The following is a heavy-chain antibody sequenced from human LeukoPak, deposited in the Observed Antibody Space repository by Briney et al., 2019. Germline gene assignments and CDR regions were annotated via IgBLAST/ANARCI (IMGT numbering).Heavy chain of an antibody. CDR1: GGSFSGYY. CDR3: ARDGAAAGTGWFDP. D-gene: IGHD6-13*01. V-gene: IGHV4-34*01. CDR2: INHSGST. J-gene: IGHJ5*02. Sequence: KTSETLSLTCAVYGGSFSGYYWSWIRQPPGKGLEWIGEINHSGSTNYNPSLKSRVTISVDTSKNQFSLKLSSVTAADTAVYYCARDGAAAGTGWFDPWGQGTLVTVSS.